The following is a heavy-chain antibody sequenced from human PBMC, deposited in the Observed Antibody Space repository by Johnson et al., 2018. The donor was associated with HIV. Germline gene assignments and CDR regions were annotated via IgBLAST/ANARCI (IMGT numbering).Heavy chain of an antibody. V-gene: IGHV3-NL1*01. CDR3: TGRDLLRAFDI. D-gene: IGHD2-15*01. Sequence: EQLVESGGGVVQPGRSLRLSCAASGFTFSSYGIHWVRQAPGKGLEWVSVIYSGGSTGYADSVKGRFTISRDNAKNSLYLQMNSLRAEDASVYYCTGRDLLRAFDIWGQGTMVTVSS. CDR2: IYSGGST. CDR1: GFTFSSYG. J-gene: IGHJ3*02.